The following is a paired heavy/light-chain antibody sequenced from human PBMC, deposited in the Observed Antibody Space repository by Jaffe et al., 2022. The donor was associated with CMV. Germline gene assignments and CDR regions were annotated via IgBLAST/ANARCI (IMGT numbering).Light chain of an antibody. CDR1: QSVSSY. CDR3: QQRSNWPLT. Sequence: EVVLTQSPATLSLSPGERATLSCRASQSVSSYLAWYQQKPGQAPRLLIYDASNRATGIPARFSGSGSGTDFTLTISSLDPEDFAVYYCQQRSNWPLTFGGGTKVEIK. V-gene: IGKV3-11*01. CDR2: DAS. J-gene: IGKJ4*01.
Heavy chain of an antibody. Sequence: EVQLLESGGDLVQPGGSLRLSCAASGFTFRSYAMTWVRQAPGKGLEWVSAISSGGMTRLYADSVKDRFTISRDNSKNTLYLQMNGLRADDTAVYYCAKGGGDPAMIWSDSWGQGTLVTVSS. CDR2: ISSGGMTR. CDR1: GFTFRSYA. J-gene: IGHJ4*02. CDR3: AKGGGDPAMIWSDS. D-gene: IGHD5-18*01. V-gene: IGHV3-23*01.